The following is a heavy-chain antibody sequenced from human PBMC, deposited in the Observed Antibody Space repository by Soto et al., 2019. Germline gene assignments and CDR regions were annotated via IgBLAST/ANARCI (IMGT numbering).Heavy chain of an antibody. Sequence: QLQLQESGPGLVKPSETLSLTGTVSGGSISSSSYYWGWIRQPPGKGLEWIGSIYYSGSTYYNPSLKSRVTISVDTSKNQFSLKLSSVTAADTAVYYCARPNRDFRAFDIWGQGTMVTVSS. CDR1: GGSISSSSYY. CDR3: ARPNRDFRAFDI. V-gene: IGHV4-39*01. D-gene: IGHD3-3*01. CDR2: IYYSGST. J-gene: IGHJ3*02.